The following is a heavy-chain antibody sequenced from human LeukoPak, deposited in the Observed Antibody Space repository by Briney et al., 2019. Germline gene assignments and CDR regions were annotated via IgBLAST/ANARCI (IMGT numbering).Heavy chain of an antibody. Sequence: PGGSLRLSCAASGFIFSNYAMSWVRQAPGKGLEWVSGISGSGGSTVYVDSVKGRFTISGDNSKNIMYLQMNSLRAEDTAVYYCAKSFGPVIAAAGTGVDWGQGTLVTVSS. CDR1: GFIFSNYA. CDR3: AKSFGPVIAAAGTGVD. D-gene: IGHD6-13*01. V-gene: IGHV3-23*01. CDR2: ISGSGGST. J-gene: IGHJ4*02.